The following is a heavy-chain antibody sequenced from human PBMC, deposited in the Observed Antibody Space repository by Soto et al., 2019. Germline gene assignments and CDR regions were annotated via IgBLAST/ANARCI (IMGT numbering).Heavy chain of an antibody. CDR1: GASLNNYY. Sequence: NPSETLSLTXTVSGASLNNYYWSWARQPAGKGLEWVGRIYTSGSTNYNPSLESRVTMSVDTSKNQFSLKLSSVTAADTAVYYCARGSLAPDYWGQGTLVTVSS. D-gene: IGHD1-26*01. J-gene: IGHJ4*02. CDR3: ARGSLAPDY. CDR2: IYTSGST. V-gene: IGHV4-4*07.